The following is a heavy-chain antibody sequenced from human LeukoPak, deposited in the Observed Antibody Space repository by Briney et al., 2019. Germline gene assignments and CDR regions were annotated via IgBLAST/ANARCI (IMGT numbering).Heavy chain of an antibody. J-gene: IGHJ4*02. CDR2: IYTSGST. V-gene: IGHV4-61*02. CDR1: GGSISSGSYY. Sequence: SGTLSLTCTVSGGSISSGSYYWSWIRQPAGKGLEWIGRIYTSGSTNYNPSLKSRVTISVDTSKNQFSLKLSSVTAADTAVYYCARDDNQWGQGTLVTVSS. D-gene: IGHD1-1*01. CDR3: ARDDNQ.